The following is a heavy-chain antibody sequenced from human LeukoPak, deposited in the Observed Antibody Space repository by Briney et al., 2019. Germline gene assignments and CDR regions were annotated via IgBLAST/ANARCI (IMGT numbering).Heavy chain of an antibody. V-gene: IGHV4-39*01. CDR3: ARHGRPKKEMATIGYFDY. CDR1: GFTFSSYE. J-gene: IGHJ4*02. CDR2: IYYSGST. Sequence: LRLSCAASGFTFSSYEMNWVRQAPGKGLEWIGSIYYSGSTYYNPSLKSRVTISVDTSKNQFSLKLSSVTAADTAVYYCARHGRPKKEMATIGYFDYWGQGTLVTVSS. D-gene: IGHD5-24*01.